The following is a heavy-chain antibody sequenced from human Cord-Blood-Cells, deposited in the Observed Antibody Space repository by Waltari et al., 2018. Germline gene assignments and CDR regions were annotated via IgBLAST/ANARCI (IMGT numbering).Heavy chain of an antibody. CDR3: ARFGWGSRRDY. Sequence: QVQLVQSGAEVKKPGASVKVSCKDSGYNFTGNYLQWVRQAPGQGLEWMVLIDPNCGGTNYEQNFQGRVTMTRDTSISTSYMELSRLRSDDTAVYYCARFGWGSRRDYWGQGTLVTVSS. D-gene: IGHD7-27*01. CDR1: GYNFTGNY. V-gene: IGHV1-2*02. CDR2: IDPNCGGT. J-gene: IGHJ4*02.